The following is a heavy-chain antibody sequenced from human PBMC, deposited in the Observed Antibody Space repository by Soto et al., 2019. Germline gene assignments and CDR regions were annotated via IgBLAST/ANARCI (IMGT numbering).Heavy chain of an antibody. CDR3: ARPETGNHCVCYAMDV. V-gene: IGHV1-18*01. CDR2: ISAYNGKT. CDR1: GYSFTSYG. Sequence: QVHLVQSGAEVKKPGASVKVSCKASGYSFTSYGISWVRQAPGQGLEWMGWISAYNGKTNYAQELQGRVTMTTDTVTSTAYMELRRLRSDDTAVYSCARPETGNHCVCYAMDVWGQGTTVTVSS. J-gene: IGHJ6*02. D-gene: IGHD3-9*01.